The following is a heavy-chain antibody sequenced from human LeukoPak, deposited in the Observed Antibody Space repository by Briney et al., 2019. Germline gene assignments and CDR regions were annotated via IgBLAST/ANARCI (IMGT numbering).Heavy chain of an antibody. CDR2: IKQDGSEK. D-gene: IGHD3-3*01. CDR3: ARGPYYDFWSGYYPLDY. CDR1: GFTFSSYW. V-gene: IGHV3-7*01. Sequence: GGSLRLSCAASGFTFSSYWMSWVRQAPGKGLEWVANIKQDGSEKYYVDSVKGRFTISRDNAKNSLYLQMNSLRAEDTAVYYCARGPYYDFWSGYYPLDYWGQGTLVTVSS. J-gene: IGHJ4*02.